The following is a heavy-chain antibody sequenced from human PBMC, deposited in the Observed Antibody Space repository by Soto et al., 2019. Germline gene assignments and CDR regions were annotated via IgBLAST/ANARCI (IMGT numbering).Heavy chain of an antibody. Sequence: QVQLVQSGAEVKKPGSSVKVSCKAPGGTFSTYAISWVRQAPGQGLEWMGGVIPIFGTPKYAQKVQGRVTITAEESTSTGYMELRSLRSEDTAVYYCARSPGGSSSLDFYYHYYYGMDVWGQGTTVTVSS. D-gene: IGHD2-15*01. J-gene: IGHJ6*02. CDR3: ARSPGGSSSLDFYYHYYYGMDV. CDR2: VIPIFGTP. V-gene: IGHV1-69*01. CDR1: GGTFSTYA.